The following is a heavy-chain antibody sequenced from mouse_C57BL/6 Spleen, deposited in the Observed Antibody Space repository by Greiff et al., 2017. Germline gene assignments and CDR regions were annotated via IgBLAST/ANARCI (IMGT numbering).Heavy chain of an antibody. J-gene: IGHJ2*01. CDR1: GYTFTSYW. Sequence: VQLQQPGAELVMPGASVKLSCKASGYTFTSYWMHWVKQRPGQGLEWIGEIDPSDSYTNYNQKFKGKSTLTVDKSSSTAYMQLSSLSSEDSAVYYYARGRGRSTMVTTEFGYWGQGTTLTVSS. CDR3: ARGRGRSTMVTTEFGY. V-gene: IGHV1-69*01. CDR2: IDPSDSYT. D-gene: IGHD2-2*01.